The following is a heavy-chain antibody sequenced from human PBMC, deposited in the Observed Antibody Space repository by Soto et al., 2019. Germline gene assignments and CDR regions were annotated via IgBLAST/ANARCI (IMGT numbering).Heavy chain of an antibody. CDR3: ARGNSDCSSTSCFDI. CDR1: GFTVSSNY. CDR2: IYSGGST. Sequence: GVSLRLSCAASGFTVSSNYMSWVRQAPGKGLEWVSVIYSGGSTYYADSVKGRFTISRDNSKNTLYLQMNSLRAEDAAVYYCARGNSDCSSTSCFDIWGQGTMVTVSS. V-gene: IGHV3-66*01. J-gene: IGHJ3*02. D-gene: IGHD2-2*01.